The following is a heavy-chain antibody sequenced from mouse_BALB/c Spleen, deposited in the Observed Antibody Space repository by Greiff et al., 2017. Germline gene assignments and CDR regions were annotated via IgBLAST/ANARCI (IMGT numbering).Heavy chain of an antibody. CDR1: GFTFSSYG. V-gene: IGHV5-6-3*01. J-gene: IGHJ2*01. CDR3: ARFTTATGYFDY. CDR2: INSNGGST. Sequence: EVQVVESGGGLVQPGGSLKLSCAASGFTFSSYGMSWVRQTPDKRLELVATINSNGGSTYYPDSVKGRFTISRDNAKNTLYLQMSSLKSEDTAMYYCARFTTATGYFDYWGQGTTLTVSS. D-gene: IGHD1-2*01.